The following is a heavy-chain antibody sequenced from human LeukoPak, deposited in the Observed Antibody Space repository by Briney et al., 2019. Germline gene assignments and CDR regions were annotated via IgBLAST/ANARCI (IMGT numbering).Heavy chain of an antibody. V-gene: IGHV4-59*08. Sequence: PSETLSLTCIVSGGSISSHYWIWIRQPPGKGLEWIANMYYSGSPNYNPSLKSRVTISVDTSKNHFSLKLGSVTAADTAVYYCAADSEYNSVRTWGQGTLVTVSS. J-gene: IGHJ5*02. CDR1: GGSISSHY. D-gene: IGHD3-10*02. CDR3: AADSEYNSVRT. CDR2: MYYSGSP.